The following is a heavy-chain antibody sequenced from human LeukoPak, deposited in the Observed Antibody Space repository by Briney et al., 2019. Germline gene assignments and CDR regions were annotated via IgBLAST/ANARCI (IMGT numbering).Heavy chain of an antibody. CDR3: ASHTYYYSSGSFAY. J-gene: IGHJ4*02. Sequence: VASVKVSCKASGYTFTSYDINWVRQATGQGPEWMGWMNLSSGNTGYAQRFQGRVTMTRDTSINTAYLELSSLRSEDTAVYYCASHTYYYSSGSFAYWGQGTLVTVSS. D-gene: IGHD3-10*01. V-gene: IGHV1-8*01. CDR1: GYTFTSYD. CDR2: MNLSSGNT.